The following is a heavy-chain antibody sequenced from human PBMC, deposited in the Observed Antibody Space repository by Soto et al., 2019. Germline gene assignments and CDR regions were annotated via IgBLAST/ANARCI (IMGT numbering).Heavy chain of an antibody. J-gene: IGHJ6*02. D-gene: IGHD2-2*01. Sequence: GASVKVSCKASGGTFSSYAISWVRQAPGQGLEWMGGIIPIFSTANYAQKFQGRVTITADESTSTAYMELSSLRFEDTAVYYCARGGGRSRENHLWVPAARNYYYYGMDVWGQGTTVTVSS. CDR3: ARGGGRSRENHLWVPAARNYYYYGMDV. CDR2: IIPIFSTA. V-gene: IGHV1-69*13. CDR1: GGTFSSYA.